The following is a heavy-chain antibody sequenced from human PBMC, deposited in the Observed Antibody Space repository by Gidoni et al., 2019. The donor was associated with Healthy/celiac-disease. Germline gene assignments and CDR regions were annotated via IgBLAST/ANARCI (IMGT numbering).Heavy chain of an antibody. CDR1: GGTFSSYA. CDR2: IIPIFGTA. V-gene: IGHV1-69*01. D-gene: IGHD1-26*01. J-gene: IGHJ4*02. Sequence: QVQLVQSGAEVKKPGSSVQVSCKASGGTFSSYAISWVRQAPGQGLEWRGGIIPIFGTANYAQKVQGRVTITADESTSTADMELSSLRSEETAVYYCAREEGGSGSYGGYFDYWGQGTLVTVSS. CDR3: AREEGGSGSYGGYFDY.